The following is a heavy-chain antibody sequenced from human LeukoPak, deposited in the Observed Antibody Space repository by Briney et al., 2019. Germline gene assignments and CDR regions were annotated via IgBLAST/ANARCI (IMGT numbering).Heavy chain of an antibody. Sequence: PGGSLRLSCTVSGFSVSTSGMSWVRQAQGKGLQTISAISVEGESAYYADSVKGRFTISRDNSKNTLYLQMNSLRAEDTAVYYCAKDAFWDFWSGYYSYFDYWGQGTLVTVSS. CDR2: ISVEGESA. CDR3: AKDAFWDFWSGYYSYFDY. CDR1: GFSVSTSG. D-gene: IGHD3-3*01. V-gene: IGHV3-23*01. J-gene: IGHJ4*02.